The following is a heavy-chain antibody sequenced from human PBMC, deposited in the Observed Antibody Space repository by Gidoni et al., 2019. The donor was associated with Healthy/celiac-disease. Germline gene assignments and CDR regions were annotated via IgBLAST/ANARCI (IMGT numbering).Heavy chain of an antibody. CDR1: GGSISSGGYY. V-gene: IGHV4-31*03. CDR3: ARVDRGYSGYQIDY. J-gene: IGHJ4*02. CDR2: IYYSGST. D-gene: IGHD5-12*01. Sequence: QVQLQESGPGLVKPSQTLSRTCPVSGGSISSGGYYWSWIRQHPGKGLEWIGYIYYSGSTYYNPALKSRVTISVDTSKNQFSLKLSSVTAADTAVYYCARVDRGYSGYQIDYWGQGTLVTVSS.